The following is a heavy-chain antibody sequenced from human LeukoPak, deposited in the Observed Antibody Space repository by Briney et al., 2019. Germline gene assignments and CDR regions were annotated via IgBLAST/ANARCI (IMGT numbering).Heavy chain of an antibody. V-gene: IGHV3-23*01. CDR3: ARMYGDYLGY. D-gene: IGHD4-17*01. CDR2: ISGSGGST. J-gene: IGHJ4*02. Sequence: GGTLRLSCAASGFTFSSYGMSWVRQAPGKGLEWVSAISGSGGSTYYADSVKGRMTISRDNAKNALYLQMNSLRAEDTAVFYCARMYGDYLGYWGQGTLVTVFS. CDR1: GFTFSSYG.